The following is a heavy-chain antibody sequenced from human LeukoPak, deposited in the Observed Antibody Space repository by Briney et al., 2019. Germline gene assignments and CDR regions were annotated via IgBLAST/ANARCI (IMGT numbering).Heavy chain of an antibody. Sequence: GGSLRLSCAASGFTFSSYAMHWVRQAPGKGLEYVSAISSNGGSTYYANSVKGRFTISRDNSKNTLYLQMGSLRAGDMAVYYCARAYSSGSYGYWGQGTLVTVSS. J-gene: IGHJ4*02. D-gene: IGHD1-26*01. CDR3: ARAYSSGSYGY. CDR2: ISSNGGST. V-gene: IGHV3-64*01. CDR1: GFTFSSYA.